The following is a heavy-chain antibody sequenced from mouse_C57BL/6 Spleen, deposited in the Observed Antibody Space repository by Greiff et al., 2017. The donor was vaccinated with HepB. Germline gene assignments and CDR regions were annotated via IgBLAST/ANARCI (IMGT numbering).Heavy chain of an antibody. CDR1: GYTFTSYW. CDR2: IHPNSGST. J-gene: IGHJ4*01. CDR3: AKHYGSSLYAMDY. Sequence: VQLQQPGAELVKPGASVKLSCKASGYTFTSYWMHWVKQRPGQGLEWIGMIHPNSGSTNYNEKFKSKATLTVDKSSSTAYMQLSSLTSEDSAVYYCAKHYGSSLYAMDYWGQGTSVTVSS. V-gene: IGHV1-64*01. D-gene: IGHD1-1*01.